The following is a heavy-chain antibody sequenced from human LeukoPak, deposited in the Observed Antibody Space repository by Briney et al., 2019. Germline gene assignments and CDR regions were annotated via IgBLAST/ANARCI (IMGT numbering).Heavy chain of an antibody. Sequence: SVKVSCKASGGTFSSYAISWVRQGPGQGLEWMGGIIPMFGTANYAQKFQGRVTITTDESTSTAYMELSSLRSEDTAVYYCARGPELERFDYWGQGTLVTVSS. J-gene: IGHJ4*02. CDR3: ARGPELERFDY. CDR2: IIPMFGTA. V-gene: IGHV1-69*05. CDR1: GGTFSSYA. D-gene: IGHD1-1*01.